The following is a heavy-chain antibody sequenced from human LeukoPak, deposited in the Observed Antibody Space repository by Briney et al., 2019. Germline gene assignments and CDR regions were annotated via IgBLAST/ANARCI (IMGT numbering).Heavy chain of an antibody. D-gene: IGHD6-19*01. Sequence: GGSLRLSCAASGFTFSSYWMTWVRQAPGKGLEWVSVIYSGGSTYYADSVKGRFTISRDNSKNTLYLQMNSLRAEDTAVYYCAREDSPFSSGWPYFDYWGQGTLVTVSS. CDR1: GFTFSSYW. V-gene: IGHV3-66*02. CDR3: AREDSPFSSGWPYFDY. J-gene: IGHJ4*02. CDR2: IYSGGST.